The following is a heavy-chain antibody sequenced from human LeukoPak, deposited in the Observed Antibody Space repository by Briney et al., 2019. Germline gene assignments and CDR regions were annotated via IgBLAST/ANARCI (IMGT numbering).Heavy chain of an antibody. V-gene: IGHV4-39*01. CDR2: IYYSGST. J-gene: IGHJ6*02. CDR1: GGSISRSSYY. D-gene: IGHD2-15*01. CDR3: ARQGGSFYYYGMDV. Sequence: SETLSLTCTVSGGSISRSSYYWGWIRQPPGKGLEWIGSIYYSGSTYYSPSLKSRVTISVDVSKNQFSLKLSSVTAADTAVYYCARQGGSFYYYGMDVWGQGTTVTVSS.